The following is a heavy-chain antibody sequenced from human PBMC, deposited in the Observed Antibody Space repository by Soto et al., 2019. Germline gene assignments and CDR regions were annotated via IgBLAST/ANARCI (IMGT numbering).Heavy chain of an antibody. CDR3: ARMIYYDSSGLDAFDI. J-gene: IGHJ3*02. CDR1: GGSISSYY. CDR2: IYYSGST. Sequence: LTCTVSGGSISSYYWSWIRQPPGKGLEWIGYIYYSGSTNYNPSLKSRVTISVDTSKNQFSLKLSSVTAADTAVYYCARMIYYDSSGLDAFDIWGQGTMVTVSS. V-gene: IGHV4-59*01. D-gene: IGHD3-22*01.